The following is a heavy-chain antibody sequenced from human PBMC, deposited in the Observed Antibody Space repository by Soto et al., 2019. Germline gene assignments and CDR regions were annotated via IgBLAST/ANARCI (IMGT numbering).Heavy chain of an antibody. D-gene: IGHD6-19*01. J-gene: IGHJ3*02. CDR1: GFTFSSYA. V-gene: IGHV3-23*01. CDR3: AKVLAVAGTGAAFDI. CDR2: ISGRGGST. Sequence: GGSLRLSCAASGFTFSSYAMSWVRQAPGKGLEWVSAISGRGGSTYYADSVKGRFTISRDNSKNTLYLQMNSLRAEDTAVYYCAKVLAVAGTGAAFDIWGQGTMVTVSS.